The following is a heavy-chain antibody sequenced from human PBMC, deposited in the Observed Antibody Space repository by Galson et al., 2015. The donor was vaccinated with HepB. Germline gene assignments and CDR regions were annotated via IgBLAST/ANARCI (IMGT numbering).Heavy chain of an antibody. J-gene: IGHJ6*02. V-gene: IGHV1-18*01. D-gene: IGHD3-10*01. CDR3: ARDRFSESYSGMDV. Sequence: SVKVSCKASGYTFTSYDISWVRQAPGQGLEWIGWINAYNGNTNYAQKLQGRVTMTTDTSTSTAYMELRSLRSDDTAVYYCARDRFSESYSGMDVCGQVSLVTASS. CDR2: INAYNGNT. CDR1: GYTFTSYD.